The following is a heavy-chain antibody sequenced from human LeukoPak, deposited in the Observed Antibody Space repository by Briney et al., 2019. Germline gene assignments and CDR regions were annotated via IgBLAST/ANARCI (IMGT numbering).Heavy chain of an antibody. V-gene: IGHV3-48*04. J-gene: IGHJ4*01. CDR2: ISGSSSTI. CDR3: AKVIYSSGWSYFDY. D-gene: IGHD6-19*01. CDR1: GFTFSSYS. Sequence: GGSLRLSCAASGFTFSSYSMNWVRQAPGQGLEWISYISGSSSTIYYADSVRGSFTISRDNAKNTLYLQMNSLRAEDTAVYYCAKVIYSSGWSYFDYWGHGTLVTVSS.